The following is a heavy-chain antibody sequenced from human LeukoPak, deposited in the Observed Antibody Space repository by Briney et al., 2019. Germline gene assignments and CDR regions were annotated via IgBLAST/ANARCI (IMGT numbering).Heavy chain of an antibody. D-gene: IGHD4-17*01. CDR3: ARESPGLRADY. V-gene: IGHV3-7*03. Sequence: GGSLRLSCATSGFSFSSFWMSWVRQAPGKGLEWVANIKKDGSEKYYVDSVKGRFTISRDNVKNSLYLQMNSLRAEDTGVYYCARESPGLRADYWGQGTLVTVSS. CDR2: IKKDGSEK. CDR1: GFSFSSFW. J-gene: IGHJ4*02.